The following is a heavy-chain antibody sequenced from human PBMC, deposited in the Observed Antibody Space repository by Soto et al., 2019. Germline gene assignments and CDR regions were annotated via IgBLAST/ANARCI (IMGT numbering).Heavy chain of an antibody. CDR1: GGSLSGYY. V-gene: IGHV4-34*01. J-gene: IGHJ4*02. CDR2: VKDGGHT. D-gene: IGHD5-12*01. Sequence: QVQLQQCGAGLLKPSETLSLNCAVTGGSLSGYYWSWIRQPPSKGLEWIGEVKDGGHTNYSPSLRGRVTISSDTSNNQFSLRLNSVTAADTGVYYCARGQEGVVATHWDQGSLVTVSS. CDR3: ARGQEGVVATH.